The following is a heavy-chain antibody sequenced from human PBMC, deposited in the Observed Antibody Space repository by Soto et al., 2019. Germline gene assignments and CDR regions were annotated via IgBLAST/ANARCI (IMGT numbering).Heavy chain of an antibody. Sequence: GGSLRLSCVASGFTFSRNDMHWVRQAPGKGLEWVALISYDGSNKYYADSVRGRFTISRDNSKNTLYLQMNSLRAEDTAVYYCAKGGGKVAPPFDPWGQGPLVTVPS. D-gene: IGHD1-26*01. J-gene: IGHJ5*02. V-gene: IGHV3-30*18. CDR2: ISYDGSNK. CDR3: AKGGGKVAPPFDP. CDR1: GFTFSRND.